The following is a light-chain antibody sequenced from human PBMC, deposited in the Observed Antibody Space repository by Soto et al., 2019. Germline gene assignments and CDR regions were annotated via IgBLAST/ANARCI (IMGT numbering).Light chain of an antibody. CDR2: STS. CDR3: QQSYNIPWT. J-gene: IGKJ1*01. CDR1: QNIIRY. Sequence: DIQMTQSPSSLSASVGDRVTITCRASQNIIRYINWYQQKPGQAPKLLLDSTSRLQYWVPSRFSGSGSGTDFTLTISGLQPEAFATYHCQQSYNIPWTFGQGTKVEIK. V-gene: IGKV1-39*01.